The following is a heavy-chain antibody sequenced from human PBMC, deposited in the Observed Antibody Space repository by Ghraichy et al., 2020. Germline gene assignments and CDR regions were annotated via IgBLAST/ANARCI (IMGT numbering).Heavy chain of an antibody. J-gene: IGHJ4*02. CDR1: GGSFSGYY. CDR2: INHSGST. CDR3: ARVQSLFWSGYYRYFDY. V-gene: IGHV4-34*01. Sequence: SETLSLTCAVYGGSFSGYYWSWIRQPPGKGLEWIGEINHSGSTNYNPSLKSRVTISVDTSKNQFSLKLSSVTAADTAVYYCARVQSLFWSGYYRYFDYWGQGTLVTVSS. D-gene: IGHD3-3*01.